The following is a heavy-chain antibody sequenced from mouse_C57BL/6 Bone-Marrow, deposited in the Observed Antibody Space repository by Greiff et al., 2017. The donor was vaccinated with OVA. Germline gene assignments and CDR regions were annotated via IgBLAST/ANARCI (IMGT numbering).Heavy chain of an antibody. D-gene: IGHD3-2*02. Sequence: QVQLQQPGAELVRPGSSVKLSCKASGYTFTSYWMHWVKQRPIQGLEWIGNIDPSDSDTHYNQKFKDKATLTVDKSSSTAYMQLSSLTSEDSAVYYCARGSGYSWFAYWGQGTLVTVSA. CDR2: IDPSDSDT. V-gene: IGHV1-52*01. CDR3: ARGSGYSWFAY. CDR1: GYTFTSYW. J-gene: IGHJ3*01.